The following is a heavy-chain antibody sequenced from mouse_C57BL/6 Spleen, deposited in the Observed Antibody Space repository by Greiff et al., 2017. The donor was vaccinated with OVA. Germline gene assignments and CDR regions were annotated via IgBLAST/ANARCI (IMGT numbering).Heavy chain of an antibody. Sequence: QVQLQQSGPELVKPGASVKISCKASGYAFSSSWMNWVKQRPGKGLEWIGRIYPGDGDTNYNGKFKGKATLTADKSSSTAYMQLRSLTSEDSAVYFCAREGITTVVAYFDYWGQGTTLTVSS. D-gene: IGHD1-1*01. CDR1: GYAFSSSW. V-gene: IGHV1-82*01. CDR2: IYPGDGDT. J-gene: IGHJ2*01. CDR3: AREGITTVVAYFDY.